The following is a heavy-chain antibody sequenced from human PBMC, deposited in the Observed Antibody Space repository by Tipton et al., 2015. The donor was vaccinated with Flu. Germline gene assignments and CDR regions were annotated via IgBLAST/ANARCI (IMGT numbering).Heavy chain of an antibody. CDR3: AGQHLILDDSSGYYDY. CDR1: GYSISSGYY. J-gene: IGHJ4*02. CDR2: IYHSGST. V-gene: IGHV4-38-2*01. Sequence: TLSLTCAVSGYSISSGYYWGWIRQPPGKGLEWIGSIYHSGSTYYNPSLKSRVTISVDTSKNQFSLKLSSVTAADTAVYYCAGQHLILDDSSGYYDYWGQGTLVTVSS. D-gene: IGHD3-22*01.